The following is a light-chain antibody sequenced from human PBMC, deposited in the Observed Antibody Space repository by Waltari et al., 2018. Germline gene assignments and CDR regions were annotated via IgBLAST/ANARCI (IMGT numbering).Light chain of an antibody. CDR3: FVWDDSLSGLWV. CDR1: NSNIGSNH. J-gene: IGLJ3*02. Sequence: QSVLTQSPSTSGTPGQRVTIPCSGSNSNIGSNHVYWYQQLPGTAPKLLIYRSVLRPSGVPVRFAGSRSGTSASLAISGLRSEDEAHYYCFVWDDSLSGLWVFGGGTKLTVL. CDR2: RSV. V-gene: IGLV1-47*01.